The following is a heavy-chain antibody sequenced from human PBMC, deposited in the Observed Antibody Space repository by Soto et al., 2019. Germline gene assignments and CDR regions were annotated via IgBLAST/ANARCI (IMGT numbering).Heavy chain of an antibody. CDR2: IYYSGST. CDR1: GGSISSSSYY. J-gene: IGHJ6*02. V-gene: IGHV4-39*01. Sequence: PSETLSLTCAVYGGSISSSSYYWGWIRQPPGKGLEWIGSIYYSGSTYYNPSLKSRVTISVDTSKNQFSLKLSSVTAADTAVYYCARHPLYGMDVWGQGTTVTVSS. CDR3: ARHPLYGMDV.